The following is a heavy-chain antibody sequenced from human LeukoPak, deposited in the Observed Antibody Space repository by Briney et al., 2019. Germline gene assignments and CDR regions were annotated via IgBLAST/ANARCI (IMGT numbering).Heavy chain of an antibody. J-gene: IGHJ4*02. Sequence: GGSLRLSCVASGFTFSSYSMNWVRQAPGKGLEWVSSISSSSAYIFYADSVKGRFTISRDNVRNSMYLQMNSLRAGDTAVYYCAYPGTGELTGWGQGTLVTVAS. D-gene: IGHD2-8*02. CDR3: AYPGTGELTG. CDR2: ISSSSAYI. V-gene: IGHV3-21*01. CDR1: GFTFSSYS.